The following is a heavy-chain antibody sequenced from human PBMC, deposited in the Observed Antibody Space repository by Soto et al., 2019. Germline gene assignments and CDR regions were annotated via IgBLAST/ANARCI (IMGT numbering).Heavy chain of an antibody. J-gene: IGHJ5*02. CDR1: GYTFTGYY. V-gene: IGHV1-2*02. CDR2: INPNSGGT. D-gene: IGHD1-26*01. Sequence: ASVKVSCKASGYTFTGYYVHWVRQAPGQGLEWMGWINPNSGGTNYAQKFQGRVTMTRDTSISTAYMELSRLRSDDTAVYYCARDFSAWDAFDPWGQGTLVTVSS. CDR3: ARDFSAWDAFDP.